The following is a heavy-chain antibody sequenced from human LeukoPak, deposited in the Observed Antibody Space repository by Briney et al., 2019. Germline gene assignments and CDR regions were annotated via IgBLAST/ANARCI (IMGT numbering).Heavy chain of an antibody. CDR2: INHSGST. CDR3: ARRYSSSPGYFDY. D-gene: IGHD6-6*01. J-gene: IGHJ4*02. CDR1: GGSFSGYY. V-gene: IGHV4-34*01. Sequence: SETLSLTCAVYGGSFSGYYWSWLRQPPGKGLEWIGEINHSGSTNYNPSLKSRGTISVDTSKNQFSLKLSSVTAADTAVYYCARRYSSSPGYFDYWGQGTLVTVSS.